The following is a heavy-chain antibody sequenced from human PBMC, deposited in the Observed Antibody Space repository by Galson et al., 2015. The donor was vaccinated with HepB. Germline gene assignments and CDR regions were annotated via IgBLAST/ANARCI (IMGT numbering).Heavy chain of an antibody. D-gene: IGHD4-11*01. CDR1: GYTFTGYY. J-gene: IGHJ6*03. CDR3: ARDFSKGFFYYHYMDV. CDR2: INPKSGGT. V-gene: IGHV1-2*06. Sequence: SVKVSCKASGYTFTGYYIHWVRQAPGQGLEWMGRINPKSGGTVYAQKFQGRVTMSRDTSTSTAYMELSRLRSDDTAVYYRARDFSKGFFYYHYMDVWGKGTTVTVSS.